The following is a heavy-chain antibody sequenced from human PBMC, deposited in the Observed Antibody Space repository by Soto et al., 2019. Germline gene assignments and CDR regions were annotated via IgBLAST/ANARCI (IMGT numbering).Heavy chain of an antibody. CDR1: GGSISSYY. CDR3: ARDREGVAGFDY. Sequence: QVQLQESGPGLVKPSETLSLTCTVSGGSISSYYWSWIRQPPGKGLEWIGYIYYSGSTNYNPSLKSRVTISVDTSKNQFSLKLSSVTAADTAVYYCARDREGVAGFDYWGQGPLVTVSS. V-gene: IGHV4-59*01. J-gene: IGHJ4*02. D-gene: IGHD6-19*01. CDR2: IYYSGST.